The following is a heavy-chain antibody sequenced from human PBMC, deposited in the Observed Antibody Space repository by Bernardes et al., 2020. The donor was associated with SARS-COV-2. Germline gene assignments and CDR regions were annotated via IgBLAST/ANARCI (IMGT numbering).Heavy chain of an antibody. D-gene: IGHD2-2*01. J-gene: IGHJ4*02. CDR2: LYYSGNT. Sequence: SETLSLTCTVSGGCISSTSHYWAWLRQPPGKGLEWMGRIGSLYYSGNTYYRPSLRGRITISMDTSKNQFSLKLTSVTAADTAVYYCTREFTSTSEYWGQGTLITVSS. V-gene: IGHV4-39*07. CDR3: TREFTSTSEY. CDR1: GGCISSTSHY.